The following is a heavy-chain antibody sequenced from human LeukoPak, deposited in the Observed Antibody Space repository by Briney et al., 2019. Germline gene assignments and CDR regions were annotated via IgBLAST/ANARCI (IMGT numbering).Heavy chain of an antibody. V-gene: IGHV1-2*02. Sequence: GASVKVSCKASGYTFTSYAMNWVRQAPGQGLEWVGWINPKSGGTNHALKFQGRVTMTRDTSTSTVYMELSRLRSDDTAVYFCARSSNRLNWGQGTLVTVAS. D-gene: IGHD2-2*01. CDR3: ARSSNRLN. J-gene: IGHJ4*02. CDR2: INPKSGGT. CDR1: GYTFTSYA.